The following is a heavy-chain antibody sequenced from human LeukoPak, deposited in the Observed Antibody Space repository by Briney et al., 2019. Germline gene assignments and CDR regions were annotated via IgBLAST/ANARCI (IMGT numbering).Heavy chain of an antibody. Sequence: GGSLRLSCAVSGFIFSDHFMDWVRQAPGKGLEWVANIKQDGSEKYYVDSVKGRFTISRDNAKNSLYLQMNSLRAEDTAVYYCARVFRGMWFDPWGQGTLVTVSS. V-gene: IGHV3-7*01. CDR2: IKQDGSEK. J-gene: IGHJ5*02. CDR1: GFIFSDHF. CDR3: ARVFRGMWFDP. D-gene: IGHD3-3*01.